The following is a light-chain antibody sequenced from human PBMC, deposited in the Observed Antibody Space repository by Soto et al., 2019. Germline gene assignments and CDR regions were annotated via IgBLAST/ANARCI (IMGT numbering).Light chain of an antibody. CDR3: AAWDDSLSGRGV. J-gene: IGLJ1*01. Sequence: QSLLTQPPSASGTPGQRVTISCSGSSSNIGSNYVYWYQQLPGTAPKLLIYRNNQRPSGVPDRFSGSKSGTSASLAISGLRSEDEADYYCAAWDDSLSGRGVFGTGT. V-gene: IGLV1-47*01. CDR2: RNN. CDR1: SSNIGSNY.